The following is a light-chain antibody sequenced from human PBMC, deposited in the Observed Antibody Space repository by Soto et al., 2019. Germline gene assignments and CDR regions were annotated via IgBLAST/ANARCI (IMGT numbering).Light chain of an antibody. Sequence: EIVLTQSTGTLSLSPGESATLSCRASQSVSRSYLAWYQQKPGQAPRLLIYGASSRATGIPDRFGGSGSGTEFTHTITRLEPDNIAVYYRQQYGSSPVCTLVPGTKLDI. J-gene: IGKJ3*01. V-gene: IGKV3-20*01. CDR2: GAS. CDR3: QQYGSSPVCT. CDR1: QSVSRSY.